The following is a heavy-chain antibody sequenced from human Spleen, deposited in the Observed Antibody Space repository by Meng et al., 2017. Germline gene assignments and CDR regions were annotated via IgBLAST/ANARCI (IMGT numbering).Heavy chain of an antibody. D-gene: IGHD2-21*02. Sequence: SVKVSCKASGGTFSSYAISWVRQAPGQGLEWMGGIIPIFGTANYAQKFQGRVTITADESTSTAYMELSSLRSEDTAVYYCASPISYCGGDCYSDYYGMDVWGQGTTVTVSS. J-gene: IGHJ6*02. CDR1: GGTFSSYA. CDR2: IIPIFGTA. CDR3: ASPISYCGGDCYSDYYGMDV. V-gene: IGHV1-69*13.